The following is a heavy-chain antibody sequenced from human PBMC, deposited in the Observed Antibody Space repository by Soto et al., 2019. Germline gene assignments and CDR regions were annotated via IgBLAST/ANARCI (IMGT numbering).Heavy chain of an antibody. CDR1: GFNFRGFT. CDR2: ISYAGDYK. V-gene: IGHV3-30-3*01. CDR3: AREPWGYSGSAKHFDY. D-gene: IGHD6-25*01. Sequence: QVHLVESGGGVVQPGGSLRLSCAASGFNFRGFTMHWVRQAPDKGLGWLSVISYAGDYKNYADSVRGRISISRDNSKNTLFLQMNSLRPDDTAVYFCAREPWGYSGSAKHFDYWGQGSLVIVSS. J-gene: IGHJ4*02.